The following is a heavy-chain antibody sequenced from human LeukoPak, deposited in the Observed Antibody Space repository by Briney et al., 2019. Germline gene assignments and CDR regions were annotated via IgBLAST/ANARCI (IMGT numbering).Heavy chain of an antibody. Sequence: PGGSLRLSCAASGFTFSSYGMHWVRQAPGKGLEWVAVIWYDGSNKYYADSVKGRFTISRDNSKNTLYLQMNSLRAEDTAVYYCARAWGGGDYYYYGMDVWGQGTTVTVSS. CDR3: ARAWGGGDYYYYGMDV. V-gene: IGHV3-33*01. CDR2: IWYDGSNK. CDR1: GFTFSSYG. J-gene: IGHJ6*02. D-gene: IGHD7-27*01.